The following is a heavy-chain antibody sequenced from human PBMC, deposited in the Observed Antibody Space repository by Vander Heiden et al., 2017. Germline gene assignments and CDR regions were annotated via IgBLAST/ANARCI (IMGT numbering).Heavy chain of an antibody. CDR1: GYSISSGYY. J-gene: IGHJ5*02. V-gene: IGHV4-38-2*01. CDR3: ARVKGGSLGWFDP. D-gene: IGHD1-26*01. CDR2: IYHSGST. Sequence: QVQLQESGPGLVKPSETLSLTCAVSGYSISSGYYWGWIRQPPGKGLEWIGSIYHSGSTYYNPSLKSRVTISVDTSKNQFSLKLSSVTAADTAVYYCARVKGGSLGWFDPWGQGTLVTVSS.